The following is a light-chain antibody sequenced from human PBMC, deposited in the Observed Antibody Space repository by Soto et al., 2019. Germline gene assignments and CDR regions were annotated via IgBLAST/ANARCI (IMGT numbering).Light chain of an antibody. Sequence: DIQMTQSPSSLSASVGDRVTITCRASQSISSYLNWYQQKPGKAPKLLIYAASSLQSVVPSRFSGSGSGTDFTLTISSLQPEDFATYYCQQSYLRWTFGQGTKV. V-gene: IGKV1-39*01. CDR1: QSISSY. CDR3: QQSYLRWT. CDR2: AAS. J-gene: IGKJ1*01.